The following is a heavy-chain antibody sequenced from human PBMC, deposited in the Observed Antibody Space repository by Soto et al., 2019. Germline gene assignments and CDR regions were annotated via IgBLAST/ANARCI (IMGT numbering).Heavy chain of an antibody. CDR1: GDSVSSNSAA. Sequence: SQTLSLTCAISGDSVSSNSAAWNWIRQSPSRGLEWLGRTYYRSKWYNDYAVSVKSRITINPDTSKNQFSLQLNSVTPEDTAVYYCARTYVTDMVVVPAAKDYMDVWGKGTTVTVS. CDR2: TYYRSKWYN. D-gene: IGHD2-2*01. J-gene: IGHJ6*03. V-gene: IGHV6-1*01. CDR3: ARTYVTDMVVVPAAKDYMDV.